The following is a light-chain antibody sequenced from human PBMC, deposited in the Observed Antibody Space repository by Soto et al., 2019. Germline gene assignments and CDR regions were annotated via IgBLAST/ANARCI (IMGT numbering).Light chain of an antibody. J-gene: IGKJ4*01. Sequence: DIVLTQSPATLSLSPGERATLSCRASQSVRSYLGWYQQRPGQAPRLLIYDASNRATGIPARFSGSGSGTDFTLTISSLLPEDFATYYCQQVKSYPLTFGGGTKVEIK. CDR1: QSVRSY. CDR2: DAS. V-gene: IGKV3-11*01. CDR3: QQVKSYPLT.